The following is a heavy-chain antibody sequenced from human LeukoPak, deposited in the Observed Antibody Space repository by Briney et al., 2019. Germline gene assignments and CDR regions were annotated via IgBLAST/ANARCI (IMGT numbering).Heavy chain of an antibody. D-gene: IGHD3-3*01. V-gene: IGHV4-39*01. CDR2: IYQSGSGSS. CDR1: GGSIISSNYY. CDR3: ASTLRFLPYRRFDY. Sequence: SETLSLTCSVSGGSIISSNYYWGWIRQPPVKGLEWIGSIYQSGSGSSYYNPSLKSRFTIFGDTSKNQFFLRLSSVTAADTAVYYCASTLRFLPYRRFDYWGQGTLVTVPS. J-gene: IGHJ4*02.